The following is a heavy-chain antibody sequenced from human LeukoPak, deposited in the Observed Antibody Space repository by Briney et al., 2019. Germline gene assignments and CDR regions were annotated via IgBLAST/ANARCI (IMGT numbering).Heavy chain of an antibody. J-gene: IGHJ4*02. D-gene: IGHD1-26*01. CDR3: AREEERVGATPFDY. Sequence: PSETLSLTCAVYGGSFSGYYWSWIRQPPGKGLEWIGEINHSGSTNYNPSLKSRVTISVDTSKNQFSLKLSSVTAADTAVYYCAREEERVGATPFDYWGQGTLVTVSS. CDR1: GGSFSGYY. CDR2: INHSGST. V-gene: IGHV4-34*01.